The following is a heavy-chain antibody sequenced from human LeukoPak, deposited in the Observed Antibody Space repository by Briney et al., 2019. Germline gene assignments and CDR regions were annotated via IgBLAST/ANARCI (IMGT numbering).Heavy chain of an antibody. CDR1: GFTFSSYA. Sequence: GGSLRLSCAASGFTFSSYAMSWVRQAPGKGLEWVSVIYSGGSTYYADSVKGRFTISRDNSKNTLYLQMNSLRAEDTAVYYCAREGRYYDSSGYHYGAFDIWGQGTMVTVSS. CDR3: AREGRYYDSSGYHYGAFDI. D-gene: IGHD3-22*01. V-gene: IGHV3-53*01. CDR2: IYSGGST. J-gene: IGHJ3*02.